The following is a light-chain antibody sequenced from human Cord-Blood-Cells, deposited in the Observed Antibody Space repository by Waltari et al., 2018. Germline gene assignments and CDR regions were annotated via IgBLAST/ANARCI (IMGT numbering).Light chain of an antibody. CDR2: GAS. J-gene: IGKJ1*01. V-gene: IGKV3-20*01. CDR3: QQYSSSPWT. Sequence: EIVLTQSPGTLSLSPGERTNLSCRASQSVSSSYLAWYQQKPGQAPRLLIYGASSRATGIPDLFSGRACGTDFTLTISRLEPEVLAVYYRQQYSSSPWTFGQGTKVEIK. CDR1: QSVSSSY.